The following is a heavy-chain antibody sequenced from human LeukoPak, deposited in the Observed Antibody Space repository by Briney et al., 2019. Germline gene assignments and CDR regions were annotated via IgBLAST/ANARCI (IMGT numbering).Heavy chain of an antibody. CDR1: GGSISSYY. CDR3: ARSVEGYCSGGSCYSYYYYMDV. V-gene: IGHV4-59*01. Sequence: LPETLSLTCTVSGGSISSYYWSWIRQPPGKGLEWIGYIYYSGSTNYNPSLKSRVTISVDTSKNQFSLKLSSVTAADTAVYYCARSVEGYCSGGSCYSYYYYMDVWGKGTTVTVSS. D-gene: IGHD2-15*01. CDR2: IYYSGST. J-gene: IGHJ6*03.